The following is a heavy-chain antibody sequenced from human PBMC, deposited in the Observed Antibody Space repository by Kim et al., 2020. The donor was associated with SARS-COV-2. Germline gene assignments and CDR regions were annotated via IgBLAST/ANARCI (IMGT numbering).Heavy chain of an antibody. D-gene: IGHD3-10*01. CDR1: GYTFTDYY. V-gene: IGHV1-46*01. CDR2: IIPNGATT. CDR3: LLVEGGRGVH. J-gene: IGHJ4*02. Sequence: ASVKVSCKASGYTFTDYYMHWVRQAPGQGPEWMGLIIPNGATTGLAQNYEGRVTMTRDMSTTTVYMELSSLRYDDTAMYYCLLVEGGRGVHWGQGTLVTVSS.